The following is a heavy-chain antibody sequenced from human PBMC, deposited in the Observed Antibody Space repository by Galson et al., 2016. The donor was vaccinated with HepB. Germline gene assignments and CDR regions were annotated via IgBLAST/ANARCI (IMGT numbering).Heavy chain of an antibody. CDR1: GGTFSSYT. CDR3: ATDSGTYYRDYSFVY. D-gene: IGHD3-10*01. Sequence: SVKVSCKASGGTFSSYTITWVRQAPGQGLEWMGEIIPIFGTTNYAQKFQGRVTVSADESTNTAYIELSSLTSEDTAIFYCATDSGTYYRDYSFVYWGRGTLVTVSS. CDR2: IIPIFGTT. J-gene: IGHJ4*02. V-gene: IGHV1-69*13.